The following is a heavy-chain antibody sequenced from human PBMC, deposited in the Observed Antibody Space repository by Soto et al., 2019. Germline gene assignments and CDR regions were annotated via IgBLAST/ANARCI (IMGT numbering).Heavy chain of an antibody. CDR2: IKSKTDGGTT. Sequence: GGSLRLSCAASGFTFSNAWMSWVRQAPGKGLEWVGRIKSKTDGGTTDYAAPVKGRFTISRDDSKNTLYLQMNSLKTEDTAVYYCTTDETYCSGGSCPNWFDPWGQGTLVTVSS. V-gene: IGHV3-15*01. D-gene: IGHD2-15*01. CDR1: GFTFSNAW. CDR3: TTDETYCSGGSCPNWFDP. J-gene: IGHJ5*02.